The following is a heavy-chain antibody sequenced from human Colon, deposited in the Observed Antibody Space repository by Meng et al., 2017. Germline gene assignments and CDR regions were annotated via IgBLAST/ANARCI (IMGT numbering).Heavy chain of an antibody. J-gene: IGHJ4*02. CDR2: INPRTGDT. V-gene: IGHV1-2*06. D-gene: IGHD2-15*01. CDR3: ARESADGGSFDL. Sequence: QVQLVQSGAEVKKPGASVTVSCKASGYTLYIHWVRLRPGEGLEWMGRINPRTGDTKSAQSFQGRVTMTRDTSTTTFSMDLCSLTTDDSAIYFCARESADGGSFDLWGQGTLVTVSS. CDR1: GYTLY.